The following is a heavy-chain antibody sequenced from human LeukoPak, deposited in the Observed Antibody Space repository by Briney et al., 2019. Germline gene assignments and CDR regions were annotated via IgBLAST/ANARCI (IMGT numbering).Heavy chain of an antibody. D-gene: IGHD2-2*01. CDR2: ISSSGSTI. V-gene: IGHV3-11*01. Sequence: PGGSLRLSCAASGFTFSDYYMSWIRQAPGKGLEWVSYISSSGSTIYYADSVKGRFTISRDNAKNSLYLQMNSLRAEDTAVYYCARATIPAANYYYYYYYMDVWGKGTTVTVSS. CDR1: GFTFSDYY. J-gene: IGHJ6*03. CDR3: ARATIPAANYYYYYYYMDV.